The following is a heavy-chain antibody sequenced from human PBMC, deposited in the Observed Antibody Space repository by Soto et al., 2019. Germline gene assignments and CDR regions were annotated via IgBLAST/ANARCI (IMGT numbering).Heavy chain of an antibody. CDR1: GYTFTSYG. Sequence: GASVKVSCKASGYTFTSYGISWVRQAPGQGLEWMGWISAYNGNTNYAQKLQGRVTMTTDTSTSTAYMELRSLRSDDTAVYYCAIVLQVPPAPSHFWCPGLLVTLSS. CDR3: AIVLQVPPAPSHF. CDR2: ISAYNGNT. V-gene: IGHV1-18*01. D-gene: IGHD2-2*01. J-gene: IGHJ4*02.